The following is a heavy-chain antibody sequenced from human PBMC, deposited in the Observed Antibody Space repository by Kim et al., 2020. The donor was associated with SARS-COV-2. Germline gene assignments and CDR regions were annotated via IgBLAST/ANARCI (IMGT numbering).Heavy chain of an antibody. Sequence: GGSLRLSCAASGFTFSSYSMNWVRQAPGKGLEWVSSISSSSSYIYYADSVKGRFTISRDNAKNSLYLQMNSLRAEDTAVYYCARDRRDSSGWYSRVLWYFDLWGRGTLVTVSS. CDR2: ISSSSSYI. D-gene: IGHD6-19*01. V-gene: IGHV3-21*01. CDR3: ARDRRDSSGWYSRVLWYFDL. J-gene: IGHJ2*01. CDR1: GFTFSSYS.